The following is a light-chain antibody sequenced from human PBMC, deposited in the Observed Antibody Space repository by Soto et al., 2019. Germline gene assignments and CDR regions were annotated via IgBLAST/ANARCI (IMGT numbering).Light chain of an antibody. CDR3: QQLNGSPWT. V-gene: IGKV1-9*01. Sequence: IPLTQSPSSLSASVGDRVTITCRASPAIASFLAWYQQKPGTAPKLLIYDAATLQSGVPSRFSGSRSGTEYTLTIASMQPEDFATYYCQQLNGSPWTFGRGTKVEI. CDR1: PAIASF. J-gene: IGKJ1*01. CDR2: DAA.